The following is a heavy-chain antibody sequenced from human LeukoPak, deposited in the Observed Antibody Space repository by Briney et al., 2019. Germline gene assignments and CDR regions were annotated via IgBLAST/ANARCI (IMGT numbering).Heavy chain of an antibody. V-gene: IGHV3-30*18. D-gene: IGHD6-13*01. Sequence: GGSLRLSCAASGFTFSSYGMHWVRQAPGKGLEWVAVISYDGSNKYYADSVEGRFTISRDNSKNSLYLQMNSLRAEDTAVYYCAKDAAAYFDYWGQGTLVTVSS. CDR1: GFTFSSYG. CDR3: AKDAAAYFDY. J-gene: IGHJ4*02. CDR2: ISYDGSNK.